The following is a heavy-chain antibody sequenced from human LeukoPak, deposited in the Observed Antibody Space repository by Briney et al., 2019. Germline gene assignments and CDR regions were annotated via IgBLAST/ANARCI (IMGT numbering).Heavy chain of an antibody. Sequence: PGGSLRLSCAASGFTFSSYAMSWVRQAPGKGLEWVSGISGSGTSTYYADSVKGRFTISRDNAKNTLYLQMNSLRAEDTAVYYCARVSSSSWWALDYWGQGTLVTVSS. V-gene: IGHV3-23*01. CDR2: ISGSGTST. CDR3: ARVSSSSWWALDY. D-gene: IGHD6-13*01. CDR1: GFTFSSYA. J-gene: IGHJ4*02.